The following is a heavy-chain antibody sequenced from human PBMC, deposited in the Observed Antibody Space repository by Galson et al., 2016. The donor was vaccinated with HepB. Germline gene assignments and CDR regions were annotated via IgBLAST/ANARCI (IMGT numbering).Heavy chain of an antibody. Sequence: SLRLSCAASGFTLTDYPMSWVRQAPGKGLEWVSVINSRGNSTYYADSVKGRVDISRDTSKNTLILQMNNLRDDDTAVYFCASVGYTKGWFDPWGQGTHVTVSS. D-gene: IGHD6-13*01. CDR1: GFTLTDYP. J-gene: IGHJ5*02. CDR2: INSRGNST. V-gene: IGHV3-23*01. CDR3: ASVGYTKGWFDP.